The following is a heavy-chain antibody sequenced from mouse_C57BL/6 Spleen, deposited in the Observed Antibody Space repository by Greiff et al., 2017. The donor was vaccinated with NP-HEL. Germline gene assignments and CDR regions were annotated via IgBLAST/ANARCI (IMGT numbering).Heavy chain of an antibody. CDR2: ISSGSSPI. CDR3: AREVPEYFDY. J-gene: IGHJ2*01. V-gene: IGHV5-17*01. Sequence: EVQVVESGGGLVKPGGSLKLSCAASGFTFSDYGMHWVRQAPEKGLEWVAYISSGSSPIYYADTVKGRFTISRDNAKNTLFLQMTSLRSEDTAMYYCAREVPEYFDYWGQGTTLTVSS. CDR1: GFTFSDYG. D-gene: IGHD2-14*01.